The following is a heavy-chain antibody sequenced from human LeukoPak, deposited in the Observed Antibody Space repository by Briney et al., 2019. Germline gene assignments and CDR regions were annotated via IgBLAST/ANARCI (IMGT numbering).Heavy chain of an antibody. Sequence: SETLSLTCTVSGGSISSYYWSWIRQPPGKGLEWIGYIYYSGSTNYNPSLKSRVIISVDTSKNQFSLKLSSVTAADTAVYYCARVEVVGYYYYYMDVWGKGTTVTVSS. D-gene: IGHD2-15*01. CDR2: IYYSGST. J-gene: IGHJ6*03. CDR1: GGSISSYY. V-gene: IGHV4-59*01. CDR3: ARVEVVGYYYYYMDV.